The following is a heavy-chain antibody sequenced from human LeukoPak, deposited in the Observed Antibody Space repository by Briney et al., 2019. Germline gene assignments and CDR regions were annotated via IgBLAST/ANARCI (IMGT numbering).Heavy chain of an antibody. D-gene: IGHD2-2*02. J-gene: IGHJ6*02. CDR1: GFTFSDYY. CDR3: ARYHCSSTSCYTGEYGMDV. Sequence: GGSLRLSCAASGFTFSDYYMSWIRQAPGKGLEWVSYISSSSSYTNYADSVKGRFTISRDNAKNSLYLQMNSLRAEDTAVYYCARYHCSSTSCYTGEYGMDVWGQGTTVTVSS. CDR2: ISSSSSYT. V-gene: IGHV3-11*03.